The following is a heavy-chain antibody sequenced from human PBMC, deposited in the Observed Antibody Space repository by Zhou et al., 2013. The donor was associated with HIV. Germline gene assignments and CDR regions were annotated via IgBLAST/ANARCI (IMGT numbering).Heavy chain of an antibody. CDR3: ARDDCSSSICYYYYMDV. J-gene: IGHJ6*03. CDR2: IIPILDIA. V-gene: IGHV1-69*04. CDR1: GGTFSSYT. Sequence: QVQLVQSGAEVKKPGSSVKVSCKASGGTFSSYTLSWVRQAPGQGLEWMGRIIPILDIAHYAQKFQGRVTITADKSTSTAYMELSSLRSEDTAVYYCARDDCSSSICYYYYMDVWGKGTTVTVSS. D-gene: IGHD6-6*01.